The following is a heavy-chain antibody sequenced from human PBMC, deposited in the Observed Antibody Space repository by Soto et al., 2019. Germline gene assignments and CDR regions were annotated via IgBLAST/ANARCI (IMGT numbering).Heavy chain of an antibody. CDR3: ARDTRYSSGWYAS. CDR2: IIPIFGTA. J-gene: IGHJ5*01. CDR1: GGTFSSYA. V-gene: IGHV1-69*13. Sequence: GASVKVSCKASGGTFSSYAISWVRQAPGQGLEWMGGIIPIFGTANYAQKFQGRVTITADESTSTAYMELSSLRPEDTAMYYCARDTRYSSGWYASWGQGTLVTVSS. D-gene: IGHD6-19*01.